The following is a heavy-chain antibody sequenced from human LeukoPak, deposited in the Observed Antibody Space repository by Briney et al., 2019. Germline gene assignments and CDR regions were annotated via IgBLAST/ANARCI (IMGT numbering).Heavy chain of an antibody. V-gene: IGHV1-8*01. CDR2: MNPNSGYT. D-gene: IGHD1-26*01. CDR1: GYTFTSHD. J-gene: IGHJ4*02. Sequence: ASVKVSCKASGYTFTSHDINWVRQATGQGLEWMGWMNPNSGYTGYEQKFQGRVTITRDTSTSTAYMELSSLRSDDTAVYYCARVGATSENDYWGQGTLVTVSS. CDR3: ARVGATSENDY.